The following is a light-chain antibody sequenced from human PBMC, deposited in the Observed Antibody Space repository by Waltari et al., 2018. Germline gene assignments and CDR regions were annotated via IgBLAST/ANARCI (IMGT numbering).Light chain of an antibody. CDR2: YAN. CDR1: QGISSY. V-gene: IGKV1-13*02. J-gene: IGKJ2*03. CDR3: QQGNSYPYS. Sequence: PSSLSASVGDRLTITCRASQGISSYLNWYQQKPGKAPKLLIYYANSLASGVPSRFSGSGSGTQFTLTLSSLQPEDFATYYCQQGNSYPYSFGQGTKVEIK.